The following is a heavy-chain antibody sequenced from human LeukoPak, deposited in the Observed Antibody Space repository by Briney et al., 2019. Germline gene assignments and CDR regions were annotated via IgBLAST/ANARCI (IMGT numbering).Heavy chain of an antibody. J-gene: IGHJ4*02. D-gene: IGHD3-10*01. Sequence: ASVKVSCKASGYTFTSYGISWVRQAPGQGLEWMGWISAYNGNTNYAQKLQGRVTMTTDTSTSTAYMELRGLRSDDTAVYYCARDYYGSGSHLFDYWGQGTLVTVSS. CDR1: GYTFTSYG. CDR2: ISAYNGNT. V-gene: IGHV1-18*01. CDR3: ARDYYGSGSHLFDY.